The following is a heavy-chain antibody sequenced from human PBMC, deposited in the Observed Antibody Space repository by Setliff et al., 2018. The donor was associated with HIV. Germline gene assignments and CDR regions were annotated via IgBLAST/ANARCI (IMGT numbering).Heavy chain of an antibody. CDR2: IYTSGST. Sequence: PSETLSLTCTVSGGSISSYYWSWIRQPPGKGLEWIGYIYTSGSTNYNPSLKSRVTISVDTAKNQFSLEVSSVTAADTAVYYCARTRGYSYGTLAGFDYWGRGSLVTVSS. CDR3: ARTRGYSYGTLAGFDY. D-gene: IGHD5-18*01. CDR1: GGSISSYY. J-gene: IGHJ4*01. V-gene: IGHV4-59*01.